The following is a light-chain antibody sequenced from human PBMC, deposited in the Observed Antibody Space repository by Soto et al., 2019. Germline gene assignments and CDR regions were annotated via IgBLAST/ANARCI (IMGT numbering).Light chain of an antibody. CDR3: QHYNSYSEA. V-gene: IGKV3-15*01. Sequence: EIVMTQSPATLSVSPGERATLSRRASQSVSSNLAWYQQKPGQAPRLIMYGASTRVTGIPARFSGSGSGTEFTLTISSLQPDDVATYYCQHYNSYSEALGQGTKVDIK. CDR1: QSVSSN. J-gene: IGKJ1*01. CDR2: GAS.